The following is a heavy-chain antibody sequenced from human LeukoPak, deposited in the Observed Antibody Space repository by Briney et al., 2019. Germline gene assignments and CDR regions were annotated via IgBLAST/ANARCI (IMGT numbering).Heavy chain of an antibody. CDR2: IYPGDSDT. Sequence: GESLKISCTGSGYSFTSYWIGWVRQMPGKGLEWMGIIYPGDSDTRYSPSFQGQVTISADKSISTAYLQWSSLKASDTAMYYCARQAIRYCSSTSCSEDYYYYGMDVWGQGTTVIVSS. V-gene: IGHV5-51*01. CDR1: GYSFTSYW. CDR3: ARQAIRYCSSTSCSEDYYYYGMDV. D-gene: IGHD2-2*01. J-gene: IGHJ6*02.